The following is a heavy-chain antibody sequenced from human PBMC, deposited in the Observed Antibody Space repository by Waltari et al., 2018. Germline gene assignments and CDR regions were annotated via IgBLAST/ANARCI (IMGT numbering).Heavy chain of an antibody. Sequence: QVQLQESGPGLVKPSETLSLTCTVSGGSISSHYWSWIRQPPGKGLEWIGYIYYSGSTNYHPPLKSRVTISVDTSKNQFSLKLSSVTAADTAVYYCARDAHSSSSPYYYYMDVWGKGTTVTVSS. CDR2: IYYSGST. D-gene: IGHD6-6*01. CDR3: ARDAHSSSSPYYYYMDV. V-gene: IGHV4-59*11. CDR1: GGSISSHY. J-gene: IGHJ6*03.